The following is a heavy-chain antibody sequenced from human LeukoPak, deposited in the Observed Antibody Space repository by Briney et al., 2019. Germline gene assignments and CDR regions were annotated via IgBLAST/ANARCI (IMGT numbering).Heavy chain of an antibody. V-gene: IGHV3-30*18. CDR2: ISYDGSNK. D-gene: IGHD1-26*01. Sequence: GGSLRLSCAASGFTFSSYGVHWVRQAPGKGLEWVAVISYDGSNKYYADSVKGRFTISRDNSKNTLYLQMNSLRAEDTAVYYCAKDILSGSYDPIHYWGQGTLVTVSS. CDR3: AKDILSGSYDPIHY. J-gene: IGHJ4*02. CDR1: GFTFSSYG.